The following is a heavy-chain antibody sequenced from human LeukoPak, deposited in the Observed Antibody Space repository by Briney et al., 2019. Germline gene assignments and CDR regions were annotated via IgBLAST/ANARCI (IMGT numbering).Heavy chain of an antibody. CDR1: GYSFTTFW. CDR2: IYPGDSDT. V-gene: IGHV5-51*01. D-gene: IGHD5-18*01. J-gene: IGHJ3*02. Sequence: GESLKISCKGSGYSFTTFWIGWVRQLPGKGLEWMGIIYPGDSDTRYSPSFQGQVTISAGKSISTAYLQWSSLKASDTAMYYCAKGWTANALDAFDIWGQGTMVTVSS. CDR3: AKGWTANALDAFDI.